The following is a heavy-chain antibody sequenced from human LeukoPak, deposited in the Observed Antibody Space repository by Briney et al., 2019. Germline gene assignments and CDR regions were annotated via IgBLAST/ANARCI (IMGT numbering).Heavy chain of an antibody. Sequence: PGGSLRLSCAASGFTFSSYAMHWVRQAPGKGLEWVAVISYDGSNKYYADSVKGRFTISRDNSKNTLYLQMNSLRAEDTAVYYCAKDHPPGQQLVPSFDYWGQGTLVTVSS. V-gene: IGHV3-30*04. CDR3: AKDHPPGQQLVPSFDY. CDR1: GFTFSSYA. D-gene: IGHD6-13*01. CDR2: ISYDGSNK. J-gene: IGHJ4*02.